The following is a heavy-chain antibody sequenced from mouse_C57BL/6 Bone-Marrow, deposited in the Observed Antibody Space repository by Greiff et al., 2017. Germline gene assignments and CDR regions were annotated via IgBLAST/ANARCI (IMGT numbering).Heavy chain of an antibody. V-gene: IGHV1-55*01. D-gene: IGHD2-5*01. CDR2: IYPGSGST. CDR3: ARPDYSNYWYFDV. J-gene: IGHJ1*03. Sequence: QVHVKQSGAELVKPGASVKMSCKASGYTFTSYWITWVKQRPGQGLEWIGDIYPGSGSTNYNEKFKSKATLTVDTSSSTAYMQLSSLTSEDSAVYYCARPDYSNYWYFDVGGTGTTVTVSS. CDR1: GYTFTSYW.